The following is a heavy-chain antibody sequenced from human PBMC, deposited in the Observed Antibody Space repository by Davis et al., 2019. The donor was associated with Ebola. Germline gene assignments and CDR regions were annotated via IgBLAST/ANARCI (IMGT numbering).Heavy chain of an antibody. D-gene: IGHD5-18*01. CDR2: ISGSGGST. J-gene: IGHJ3*02. V-gene: IGHV3-23*01. CDR3: RYSYGLDAFDI. Sequence: PGGSLRLSCAASGFTFSSYGMHWVRQAPGKGLEWVSAISGSGGSTYYADSVKGRFTISRDNSKNTLYLQMNSLRAEDTAVYYCRYSYGLDAFDIWGQGTMATVSS. CDR1: GFTFSSYG.